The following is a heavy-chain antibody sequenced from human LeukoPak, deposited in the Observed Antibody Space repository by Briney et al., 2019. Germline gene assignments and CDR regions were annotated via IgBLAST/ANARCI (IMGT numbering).Heavy chain of an antibody. CDR2: ISSNGHYV. J-gene: IGHJ4*02. CDR1: GFTFSAFS. V-gene: IGHV3-21*06. Sequence: GGSLRLSCAASGFTFSAFSMNWVRQAPGKKGEWVSLISSNGHYVYYADSVKGRFTISRDNAKDSLYLHMNSLRAEDTAVYYCARDDTVRKLDYWGQGTLVTVSS. D-gene: IGHD4-11*01. CDR3: ARDDTVRKLDY.